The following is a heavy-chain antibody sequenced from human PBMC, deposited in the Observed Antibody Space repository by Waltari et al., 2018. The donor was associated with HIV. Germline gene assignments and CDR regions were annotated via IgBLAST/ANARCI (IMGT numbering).Heavy chain of an antibody. D-gene: IGHD3-22*01. CDR3: TTLWYSYDSTDY. Sequence: EVQLVESGGGLVKPGGSLRLSCAASGITFRNAWMSWVRQAPGKGREWVGLIKSGAEGGTTDYAAAVKGTFTSSRDDSKHTLYLQMDSLKTEDTAVYYCTTLWYSYDSTDYWGQGTLVTVSS. CDR2: IKSGAEGGTT. V-gene: IGHV3-15*01. CDR1: GITFRNAW. J-gene: IGHJ4*02.